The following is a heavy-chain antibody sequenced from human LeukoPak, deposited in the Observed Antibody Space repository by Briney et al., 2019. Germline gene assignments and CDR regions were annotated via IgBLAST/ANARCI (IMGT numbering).Heavy chain of an antibody. D-gene: IGHD6-19*01. CDR2: INHNGNVN. V-gene: IGHV3-7*01. J-gene: IGHJ1*01. CDR3: VGEQWLVLEYFQH. CDR1: GFTFSSYW. Sequence: GGSLRLSCAASGFTFSSYWMNWARQAPGKGLEWVASINHNGNVNYYVDSVKGRFTISRDNAKNSLYLQMNSLRAEDTAVYYCVGEQWLVLEYFQHWGQGTLVTVSS.